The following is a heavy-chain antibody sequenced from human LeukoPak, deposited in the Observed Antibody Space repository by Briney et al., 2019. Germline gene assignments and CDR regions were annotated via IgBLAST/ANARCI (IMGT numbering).Heavy chain of an antibody. J-gene: IGHJ4*02. V-gene: IGHV4-4*02. D-gene: IGHD6-19*01. CDR3: ASQRLGLDY. Sequence: SETLSLTCAVSGVSISTGNWWSWVRQPPGKGLEWIGEIYHSGSTNYNPSLKSRVTISVDESNNHFSLNLTSVTAADTAVYYCASQRLGLDYWGQGTLVTVSS. CDR2: IYHSGST. CDR1: GVSISTGNW.